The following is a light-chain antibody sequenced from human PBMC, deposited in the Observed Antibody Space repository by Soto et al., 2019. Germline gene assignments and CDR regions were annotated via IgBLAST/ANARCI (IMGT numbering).Light chain of an antibody. CDR2: SNN. CDR1: SSNIGSNT. CDR3: AAWDDSLNGYYV. V-gene: IGLV1-44*01. Sequence: SLLTPPRSASGTPGQRVTISCSGSSSNIGSNTVNWYQQLPGTAPKLLIYSNNQRPSGVPDRFSGSKSGTSASLAISGLQSEDEADYYCAAWDDSLNGYYVFGTGTKVTVL. J-gene: IGLJ1*01.